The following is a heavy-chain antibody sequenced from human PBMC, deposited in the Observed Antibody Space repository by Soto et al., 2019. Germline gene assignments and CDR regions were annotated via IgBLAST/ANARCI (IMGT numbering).Heavy chain of an antibody. Sequence: LSLTCTVSGGSIIGGDYYWSWIRRPPVKGLEWIGYIYYSGSTYYSPSLKSRVTISVDTSKNQFSLKLSSVTAADTAVYYCARAIDYGGNFFYSYGMDVWGQGTTFTVSS. CDR3: ARAIDYGGNFFYSYGMDV. J-gene: IGHJ6*02. CDR2: IYYSGST. CDR1: GGSIIGGDYY. V-gene: IGHV4-30-4*01. D-gene: IGHD4-17*01.